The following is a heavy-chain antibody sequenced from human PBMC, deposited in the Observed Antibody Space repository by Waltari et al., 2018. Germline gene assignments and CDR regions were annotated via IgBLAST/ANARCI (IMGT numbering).Heavy chain of an antibody. CDR2: IIPIFGTA. D-gene: IGHD3-9*01. J-gene: IGHJ6*02. Sequence: VQSGAEVKKPGSSVKVSCKASGGTFSSYAISWVRQAPGQGLEWMGGIIPIFGTANYAQKFQGRVTITTDESTSTAYMELSSLRSEDTAVYYCARVGVSYYDILTGPLDYYYYGMDVWGQGTTVTVSS. V-gene: IGHV1-69*05. CDR3: ARVGVSYYDILTGPLDYYYYGMDV. CDR1: GGTFSSYA.